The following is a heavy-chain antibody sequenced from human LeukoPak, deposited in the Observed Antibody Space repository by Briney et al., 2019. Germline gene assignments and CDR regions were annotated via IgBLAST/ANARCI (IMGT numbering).Heavy chain of an antibody. CDR2: IKPNSGGK. CDR1: GGTFSSYA. CDR3: ARGLYEGRSSNWHVGLLSAFDI. D-gene: IGHD6-13*01. V-gene: IGHV1-2*02. Sequence: ASVKVSCKASGGTFSSYAISWVRQAPGQGPEWLGWIKPNSGGKNFAQKSQGRVTMTRDTSISTAYMEPRRLRSDDTAVYYCARGLYEGRSSNWHVGLLSAFDIWGQGTMVTVSS. J-gene: IGHJ3*02.